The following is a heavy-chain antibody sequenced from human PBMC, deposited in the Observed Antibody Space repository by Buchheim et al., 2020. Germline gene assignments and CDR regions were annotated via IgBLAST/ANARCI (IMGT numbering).Heavy chain of an antibody. V-gene: IGHV3-74*01. CDR2: INSDESRR. CDR1: GFTFSNSW. CDR3: ARDWSYAMDV. J-gene: IGHJ6*02. Sequence: EVQLVESGGGLVQPGESLRLSCVASGFTFSNSWMHWVRQAPGKGLVWVSHINSDESRRTYADSVKGRFTISRDNAKNTVFLHMNSLRAEDTAVYYCARDWSYAMDVWGQGTT.